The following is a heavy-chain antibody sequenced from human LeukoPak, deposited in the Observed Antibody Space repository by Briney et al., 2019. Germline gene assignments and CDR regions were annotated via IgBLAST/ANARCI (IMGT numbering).Heavy chain of an antibody. CDR3: ARDVGGGDTFDY. J-gene: IGHJ4*02. Sequence: GGSLRLSCAASGFTFSSYGMHWVRQAPGKGLEWVAFIRYDGSNKYYADSVKGRFTISRDNSKNTLFLQMNSLRAEDTAVYFCARDVGGGDTFDYWGQGTLVTVSS. CDR2: IRYDGSNK. CDR1: GFTFSSYG. V-gene: IGHV3-30*02. D-gene: IGHD2-21*02.